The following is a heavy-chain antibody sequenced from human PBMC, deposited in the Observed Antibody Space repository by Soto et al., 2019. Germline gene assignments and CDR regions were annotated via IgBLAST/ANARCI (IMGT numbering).Heavy chain of an antibody. Sequence: GASVKVSCKASGGTFSSYAISWVRQAPGQGLEWMGGIIPIFGTANYAQKFQGRVTITADESTSTAYMELSSLRSEDTAVYYCATRDAITFGGGHPDYYYGMDVWGQGTTVTVSS. J-gene: IGHJ6*02. D-gene: IGHD3-16*01. CDR3: ATRDAITFGGGHPDYYYGMDV. CDR1: GGTFSSYA. CDR2: IIPIFGTA. V-gene: IGHV1-69*13.